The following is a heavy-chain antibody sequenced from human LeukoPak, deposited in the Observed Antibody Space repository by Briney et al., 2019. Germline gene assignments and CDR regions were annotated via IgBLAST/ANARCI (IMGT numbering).Heavy chain of an antibody. V-gene: IGHV1-46*01. D-gene: IGHD3-10*01. Sequence: ASVKVSCKAPGYTFTSYYMHWVRQAPGQGLEWMGIINPSGGSTSYAQKFQGRVTMTRDTSTSTVYMELSSLRSEDTAVYYCARDMSGAVGNYYYYMDVWGKGTTVTVSS. CDR2: INPSGGST. CDR3: ARDMSGAVGNYYYYMDV. CDR1: GYTFTSYY. J-gene: IGHJ6*03.